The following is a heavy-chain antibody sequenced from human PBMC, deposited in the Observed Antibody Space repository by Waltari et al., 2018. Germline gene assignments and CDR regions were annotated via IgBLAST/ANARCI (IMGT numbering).Heavy chain of an antibody. Sequence: QVRLVQSGAEVKKPGSSVKVSCKAFGGSFSSYSINWVRQAPGQGLEWLGGINPVFGTANYAQKFQDRHEITADESTSTAYMELSSLRSEDTAAYYCTTSSYCGTTTCYQYYGMDVWGQGTTVTVSS. J-gene: IGHJ6*02. D-gene: IGHD2-2*01. CDR1: GGSFSSYS. CDR2: INPVFGTA. CDR3: TTSSYCGTTTCYQYYGMDV. V-gene: IGHV1-69*01.